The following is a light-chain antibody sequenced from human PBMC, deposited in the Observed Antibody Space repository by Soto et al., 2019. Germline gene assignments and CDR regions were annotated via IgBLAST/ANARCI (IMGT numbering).Light chain of an antibody. J-gene: IGKJ4*01. Sequence: DIQMTRSPSTLSASVGDRVTITCRASQSISSWLAWYRQKPGKAPKLLIYDASSLESGVPSRFSGSGSGTEFTLTISSLQPDDFATYYCQQYNSYLLTFGGGTKVDIK. CDR1: QSISSW. CDR3: QQYNSYLLT. CDR2: DAS. V-gene: IGKV1-5*01.